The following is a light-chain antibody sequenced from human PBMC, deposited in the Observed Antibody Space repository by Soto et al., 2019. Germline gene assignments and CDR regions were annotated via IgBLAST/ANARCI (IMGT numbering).Light chain of an antibody. J-gene: IGKJ4*01. CDR3: QKYNSAPLT. CDR2: AAS. CDR1: QGIRNY. V-gene: IGKV1-27*01. Sequence: DIQMTQSPSSLSASVGDRVTITCRASQGIRNYLAWYQQKPGKVPKLLICAASTLQSGVPSRFSGSGSGTDFTLAISSPQPEDVATYYCQKYNSAPLTFGGGTKVEIK.